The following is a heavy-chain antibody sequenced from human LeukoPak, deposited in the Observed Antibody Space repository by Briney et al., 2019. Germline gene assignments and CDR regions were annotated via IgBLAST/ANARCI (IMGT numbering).Heavy chain of an antibody. CDR2: IYYSGST. Sequence: SQTLSLTCTVSGGSISSGGYYWSWIRQHPGKGLEWIGYIYYSGSTYYNPSLKSRVTISVDTSKNQFSLKLSSVTAADTAVYYCASWGSGATDAFDIWGQGTMVTVSS. V-gene: IGHV4-31*03. CDR1: GGSISSGGYY. J-gene: IGHJ3*02. CDR3: ASWGSGATDAFDI. D-gene: IGHD6-19*01.